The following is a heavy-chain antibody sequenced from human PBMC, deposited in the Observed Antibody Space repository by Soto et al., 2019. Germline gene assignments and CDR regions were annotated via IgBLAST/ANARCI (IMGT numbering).Heavy chain of an antibody. J-gene: IGHJ4*02. CDR2: ISGSGGST. Sequence: GGSLRLSCAASGFTFSSYAMSWVRQAPGKGLEWVSAISGSGGSTYYADSVKGRFTISRDNSKNTLYLQMNSLRAEDTAVYYCAKGSSGWPGLDYFDYWGQGTLVTVSS. D-gene: IGHD6-19*01. CDR1: GFTFSSYA. CDR3: AKGSSGWPGLDYFDY. V-gene: IGHV3-23*01.